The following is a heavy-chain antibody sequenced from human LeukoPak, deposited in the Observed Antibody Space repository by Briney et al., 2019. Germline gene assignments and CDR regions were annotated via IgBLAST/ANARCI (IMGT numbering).Heavy chain of an antibody. CDR2: ISGGGSTI. CDR3: AKVRQNSRPYFDY. CDR1: GFTFSSYG. D-gene: IGHD4-11*01. J-gene: IGHJ4*02. Sequence: QSGGSLRLSCAASGFTFSSYGMHWVRQAPGKGLEWVSYISGGGSTIYYADSVKGRFTISRDNAKNSLYLQMNSLRAEDTAVYYCAKVRQNSRPYFDYWGQGTLVTVSS. V-gene: IGHV3-48*04.